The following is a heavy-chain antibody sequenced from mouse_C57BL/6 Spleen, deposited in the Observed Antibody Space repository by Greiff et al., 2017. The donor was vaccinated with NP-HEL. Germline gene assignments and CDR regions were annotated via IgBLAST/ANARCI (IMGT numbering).Heavy chain of an antibody. CDR1: GYTFTSYW. CDR3: ARRGDHYWYFDV. CDR2: IHPNSGST. D-gene: IGHD3-3*01. V-gene: IGHV1-64*01. J-gene: IGHJ1*03. Sequence: VQLQQPGAELVKPGASVKLSCKASGYTFTSYWMHWVKQRPGQGLEWIGMIHPNSGSTNYNEKFKSKATLTVDKSSSTAYMQLSSLTSEDSAVYYCARRGDHYWYFDVWGTGTTVTVSS.